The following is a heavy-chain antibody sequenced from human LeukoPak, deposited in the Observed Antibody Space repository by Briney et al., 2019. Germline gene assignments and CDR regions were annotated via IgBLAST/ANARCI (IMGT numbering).Heavy chain of an antibody. D-gene: IGHD3-22*01. V-gene: IGHV3-74*01. J-gene: IGHJ2*01. CDR3: ARDFRRITMTVVAKRGGYFDL. CDR2: INSDGSST. Sequence: GGSLRLSCAASGFTFSSYWMHWVRQAPGKGLVWVSRINSDGSSTSYADSVKGRFTISRDNSKNTLHLQMNSLRAEDTAVYHCARDFRRITMTVVAKRGGYFDLWGRGTLVTVSS. CDR1: GFTFSSYW.